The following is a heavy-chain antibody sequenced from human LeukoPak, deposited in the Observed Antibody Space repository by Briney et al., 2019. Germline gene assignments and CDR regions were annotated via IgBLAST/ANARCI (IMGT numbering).Heavy chain of an antibody. V-gene: IGHV3-23*01. J-gene: IGHJ4*02. D-gene: IGHD4-17*01. Sequence: PGGSLRLSCAASGFTFSSYAMTWVRQATGKGLEWVSVISGNAVNTYYADSVKGRFTISRDNSKNTMYLQMNSLRAEDTAVYYCAKLKGGDYAFDYWGQGTLVTVSS. CDR1: GFTFSSYA. CDR3: AKLKGGDYAFDY. CDR2: ISGNAVNT.